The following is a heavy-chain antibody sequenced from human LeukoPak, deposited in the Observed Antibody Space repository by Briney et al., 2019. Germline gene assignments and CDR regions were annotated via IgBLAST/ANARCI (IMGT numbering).Heavy chain of an antibody. CDR3: ARPVGSTVFDI. CDR2: INHSGST. J-gene: IGHJ3*02. D-gene: IGHD1-26*01. CDR1: GGSFSGYY. Sequence: PSETLSLTCAVYGGSFSGYYWSWIRQPPRKGLEWIGEINHSGSTNYNPSLKSRVTISVDTSKNQFSLKLSSVTAADTAVYYCARPVGSTVFDIWGQGTMVTASS. V-gene: IGHV4-34*01.